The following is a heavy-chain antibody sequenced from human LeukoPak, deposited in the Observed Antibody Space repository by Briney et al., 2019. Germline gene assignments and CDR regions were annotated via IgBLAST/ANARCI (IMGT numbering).Heavy chain of an antibody. CDR2: IYTSGST. Sequence: SETLSLTCTVPGVSISRYYWSWIRQPAGKGLEWIGRIYTSGSTNYSPSFKSRVTMSEDTSKNQLSLRLSSVTAADTAVYYCARDVIYDSSDYLDFWGQGILVTVSS. D-gene: IGHD3-22*01. CDR1: GVSISRYY. V-gene: IGHV4-4*07. J-gene: IGHJ4*02. CDR3: ARDVIYDSSDYLDF.